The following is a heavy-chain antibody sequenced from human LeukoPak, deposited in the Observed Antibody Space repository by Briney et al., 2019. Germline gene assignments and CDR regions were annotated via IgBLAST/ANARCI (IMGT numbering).Heavy chain of an antibody. V-gene: IGHV3-49*03. D-gene: IGHD2-15*01. CDR3: TRGKGDQGWY. J-gene: IGHJ4*02. Sequence: GGSLRLSCTACGFTFGDYAMSGFRQAPGKGLEWVGFIRSKAYGGPTEYAASVKGRFTISRDDSKSIAYLQMNSLKTEDTAVYYCTRGKGDQGWYWGQGTLVTVSS. CDR1: GFTFGDYA. CDR2: IRSKAYGGPT.